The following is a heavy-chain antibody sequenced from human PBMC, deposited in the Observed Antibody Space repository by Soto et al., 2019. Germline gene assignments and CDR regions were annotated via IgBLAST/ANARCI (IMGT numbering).Heavy chain of an antibody. J-gene: IGHJ6*02. CDR2: INHSGST. Sequence: SETLSLTCAVYGGSFSGYYWSWIRQPPGKGLEWIGEINHSGSTNYNPSLKSRVTISVDTSKNQFSLKLSSVTAADTAVYYCARGPGAQQYYYYGMDVWGQGTTVTVSS. CDR1: GGSFSGYY. CDR3: ARGPGAQQYYYYGMDV. D-gene: IGHD1-1*01. V-gene: IGHV4-34*01.